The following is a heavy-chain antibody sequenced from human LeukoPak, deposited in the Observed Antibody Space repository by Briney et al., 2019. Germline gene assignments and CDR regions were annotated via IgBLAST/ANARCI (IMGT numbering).Heavy chain of an antibody. CDR2: INYSGNT. J-gene: IGHJ4*02. V-gene: IGHV4-39*07. Sequence: SETLSLTCTVSGGSISSSSYYWGWIRQPPGKGLQWIGSINYSGNTYYNPSLKSRVTMSVDTSKNQFSLKLSSVTAADTAVYYCARDRGHYGSGSYVGFDYWGQGTLVTVSS. D-gene: IGHD3-10*01. CDR1: GGSISSSSYY. CDR3: ARDRGHYGSGSYVGFDY.